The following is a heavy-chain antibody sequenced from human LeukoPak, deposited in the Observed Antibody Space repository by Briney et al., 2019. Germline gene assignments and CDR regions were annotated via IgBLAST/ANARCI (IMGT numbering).Heavy chain of an antibody. CDR2: INHSGST. Sequence: PSETLSLTCAVYGGSFSGYYWSWIRQPPGKGLEWIGEINHSGSTNYNPSLKSRVTISVDTSKNQFSLKLSSVTAEDTAVYYCARSPRGYSFYFDYWGQGTLVTVSS. D-gene: IGHD3-22*01. V-gene: IGHV4-34*01. CDR3: ARSPRGYSFYFDY. CDR1: GGSFSGYY. J-gene: IGHJ4*02.